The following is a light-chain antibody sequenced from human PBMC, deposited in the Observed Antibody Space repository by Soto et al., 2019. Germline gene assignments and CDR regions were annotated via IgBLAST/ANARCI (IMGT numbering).Light chain of an antibody. CDR2: DAS. CDR3: QQYNSYPWT. CDR1: QSISSW. V-gene: IGKV1-5*01. Sequence: DIQMTQSPSTLSASVGDRVTITCRASQSISSWLAWYQQKPGKAPKLLIYDASSLESGVPSRFSGSGSGTEFTLTISSLPPDDFATYYCQQYNSYPWTFGQGTKGDIK. J-gene: IGKJ1*01.